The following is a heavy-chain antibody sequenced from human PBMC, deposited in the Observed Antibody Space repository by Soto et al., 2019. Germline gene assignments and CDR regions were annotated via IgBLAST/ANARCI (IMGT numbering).Heavy chain of an antibody. CDR1: GGSISSYY. V-gene: IGHV4-59*01. Sequence: SETLSLTCTVSGGSISSYYWSWIRQPPGKGLEWIGYICYSGSTNYNPSLKSRVTISVDTSKNQFSLKLSSVTAADTAVYYCARIVGATDGWFDPWGQGTLVTVSS. D-gene: IGHD1-26*01. CDR3: ARIVGATDGWFDP. CDR2: ICYSGST. J-gene: IGHJ5*02.